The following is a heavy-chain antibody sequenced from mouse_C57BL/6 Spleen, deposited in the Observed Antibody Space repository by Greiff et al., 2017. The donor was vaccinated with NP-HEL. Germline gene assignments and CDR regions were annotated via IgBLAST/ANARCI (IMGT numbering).Heavy chain of an antibody. J-gene: IGHJ1*03. CDR2: ISDGGSYT. CDR3: ARNYGSSSWYFDV. V-gene: IGHV5-4*03. D-gene: IGHD1-1*01. CDR1: GFTFSSYA. Sequence: EVKVEESGGGLVKPGGSLKLSCAASGFTFSSYAMSWVRQTPEKRLEWVATISDGGSYTYYPDNVKGRFTISRDNAKNNLYLQMSHLKSEDTAMYYCARNYGSSSWYFDVWGTGTTVTVSS.